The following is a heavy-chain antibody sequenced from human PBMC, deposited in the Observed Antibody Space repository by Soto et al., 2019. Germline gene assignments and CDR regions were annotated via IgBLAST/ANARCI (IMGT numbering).Heavy chain of an antibody. CDR1: GYTFTSYG. J-gene: IGHJ6*02. CDR2: ISVYNDNT. CDR3: ARDGEKRGYYYYYDMDV. D-gene: IGHD4-17*01. Sequence: ASVKVSCKTSGYTFTSYGVSWVRQAPGQGLEWMGWISVYNDNTSYAQNLQGRVSMTTDTSTSTAYMDLRSLRSDDTAVYYCARDGEKRGYYYYYDMDVWGQGTTVTVSS. V-gene: IGHV1-18*01.